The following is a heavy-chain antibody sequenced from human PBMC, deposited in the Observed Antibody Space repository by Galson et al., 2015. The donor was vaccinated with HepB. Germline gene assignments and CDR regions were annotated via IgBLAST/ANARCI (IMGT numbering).Heavy chain of an antibody. CDR2: IYYSGST. V-gene: IGHV4-39*01. Sequence: LSLTCTVSGGSISSSSYYWGWIRQPPGKGLEWIGSIYYSGSTYYNPSLKSRVTISVDTSKNQFSLKLSSVTAADTAVYYCARLVRAFDIWGQGTMVTVSS. CDR3: ARLVRAFDI. D-gene: IGHD3-16*02. J-gene: IGHJ3*02. CDR1: GGSISSSSYY.